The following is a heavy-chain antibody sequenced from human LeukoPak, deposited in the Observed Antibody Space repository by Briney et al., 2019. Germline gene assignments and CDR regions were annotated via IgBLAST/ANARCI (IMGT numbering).Heavy chain of an antibody. CDR3: ARGPSLSGRSDDPFDT. D-gene: IGHD1-26*01. CDR1: GYTFTGYY. J-gene: IGHJ3*02. Sequence: ASVKVSCKASGYTFTGYYMHWVRQAPGQGLEWMGWINPNSGGTNYAQKFQGRVTMTSDMSTSTVYMELSSLRSEDTAVYYCARGPSLSGRSDDPFDTWGQGKVVTVSS. V-gene: IGHV1-2*02. CDR2: INPNSGGT.